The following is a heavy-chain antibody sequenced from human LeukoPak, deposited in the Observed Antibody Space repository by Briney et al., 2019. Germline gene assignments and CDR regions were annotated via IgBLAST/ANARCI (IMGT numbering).Heavy chain of an antibody. J-gene: IGHJ4*02. D-gene: IGHD3-10*01. CDR1: GFTFSSYW. V-gene: IGHV3-74*01. Sequence: GGSLRLSCAASGFTFSSYWMHWVRQAPGKGLVWVSRINSDGSSTSYADSVKGRFTISRDNAKNTLYLQMNSLRAEDTAVYYCARALSTMVRGVSMAYWGQGTLVTVSS. CDR2: INSDGSST. CDR3: ARALSTMVRGVSMAY.